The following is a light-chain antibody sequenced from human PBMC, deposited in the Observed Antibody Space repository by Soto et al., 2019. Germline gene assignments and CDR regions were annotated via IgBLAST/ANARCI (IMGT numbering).Light chain of an antibody. CDR3: FSYAGSSTGV. CDR1: RSDIGSYNS. Sequence: QSALTQPASVSGSPGQSITISCTGTRSDIGSYNSIAWYQQHPGKAPRVMIFEVTKRPSGISNRFSGSKSGSTASQTISGLQAEDEADYFCFSYAGSSTGVFGGGTKLTVL. J-gene: IGLJ3*02. V-gene: IGLV2-23*02. CDR2: EVT.